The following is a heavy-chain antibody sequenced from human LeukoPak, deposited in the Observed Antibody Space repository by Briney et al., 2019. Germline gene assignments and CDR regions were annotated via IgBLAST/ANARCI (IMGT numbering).Heavy chain of an antibody. Sequence: GPSVKVSCKASGGTSSSYAISWMRQAPGQGLEWMGGIIPIFGTANYAQKFQGRVTITADESTSTAYMELSSLRSEDTAVYYCARDRIAAAGLRRFDYWGQGTLVTVSS. D-gene: IGHD6-13*01. V-gene: IGHV1-69*13. CDR2: IIPIFGTA. J-gene: IGHJ4*02. CDR1: GGTSSSYA. CDR3: ARDRIAAAGLRRFDY.